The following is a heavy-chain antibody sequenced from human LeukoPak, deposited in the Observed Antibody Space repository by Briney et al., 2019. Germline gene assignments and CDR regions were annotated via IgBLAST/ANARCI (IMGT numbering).Heavy chain of an antibody. CDR1: GYSISSGYY. CDR2: IYHSGST. J-gene: IGHJ5*02. D-gene: IGHD4-11*01. V-gene: IGHV4-38-2*01. CDR3: ARAYSNWFDP. Sequence: SETLSLTCAVSGYSISSGYYWGWIRQPPGKGLEWLGSIYHSGSTYNNPSLKSRVTMSVDTSKDQFSLKLTSVTAADKAVYYCARAYSNWFDPWGQGTLVTVSS.